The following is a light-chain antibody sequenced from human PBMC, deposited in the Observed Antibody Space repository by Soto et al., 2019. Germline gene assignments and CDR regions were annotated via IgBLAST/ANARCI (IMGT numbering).Light chain of an antibody. CDR2: EVS. CDR1: SSDVGGYNY. J-gene: IGLJ2*01. V-gene: IGLV2-8*02. CDR3: SSYAGTNNLV. Sequence: QSALTQPPSASRSPGQSVTISCTGTSSDVGGYNYVSWYQQHPGKAPKLMIYEVSKRHSGVPDRFSGSKSGNTASLTVSGLQAEDEADYYCSSYAGTNNLVFGGGTKLTVL.